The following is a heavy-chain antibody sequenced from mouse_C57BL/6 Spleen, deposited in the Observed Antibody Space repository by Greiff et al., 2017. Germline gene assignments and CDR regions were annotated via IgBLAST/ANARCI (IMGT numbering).Heavy chain of an antibody. CDR1: GFSLTSYG. CDR3: AEDGVWYSFAD. CDR2: IWGDGST. J-gene: IGHJ3*01. D-gene: IGHD2-10*02. Sequence: VKLMASGPGLVAPSQSLSITCTVSGFSLTSYGVSWVRQPPGKGLEWLGVIWGDGSTNYHSAPISRLGISKDNSKSQVFLKLNSLQTDDTATYYCAEDGVWYSFADWGQGTLVTVSA. V-gene: IGHV2-3*01.